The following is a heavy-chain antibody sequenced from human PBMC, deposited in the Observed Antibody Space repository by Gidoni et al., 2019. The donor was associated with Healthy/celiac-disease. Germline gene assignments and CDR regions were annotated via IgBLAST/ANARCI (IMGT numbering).Heavy chain of an antibody. V-gene: IGHV4-31*02. CDR3: ARVSIVVVPAAKSHFFDY. Sequence: LKSRVTISVDTSKNQFSLKLSSVTAADTAVYYCARVSIVVVPAAKSHFFDYWGQGTLVTVSS. J-gene: IGHJ4*02. D-gene: IGHD2-2*01.